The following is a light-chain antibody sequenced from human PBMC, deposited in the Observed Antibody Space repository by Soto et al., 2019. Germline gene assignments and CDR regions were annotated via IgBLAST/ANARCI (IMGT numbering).Light chain of an antibody. CDR1: QSVSSN. Sequence: EILMTQSPATLSVSPGERATLACRASQSVSSNLAWYQQKPGQAPRLLIYGASTRATGIPARFSGSGSGTEFTLTISSLQSEDFAVYYCQQYNNWPPLTFGGGTKGEIK. CDR3: QQYNNWPPLT. V-gene: IGKV3D-15*01. CDR2: GAS. J-gene: IGKJ4*01.